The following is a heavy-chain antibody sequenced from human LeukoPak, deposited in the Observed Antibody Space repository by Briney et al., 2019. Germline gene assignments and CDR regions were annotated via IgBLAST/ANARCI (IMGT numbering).Heavy chain of an antibody. CDR2: IYSGGST. CDR1: GFTVSNNY. D-gene: IGHD6-19*01. V-gene: IGHV3-66*01. J-gene: IGHJ4*02. Sequence: GGSLRLSCAASGFTVSNNYMSWVRQAPGKGLEWVSVIYSGGSTYYADSVKGRFTISRDNSKNTLYLQMNSLRAEDTAVYHCAREKWSGWYGDYWGQGTLVTVSS. CDR3: AREKWSGWYGDY.